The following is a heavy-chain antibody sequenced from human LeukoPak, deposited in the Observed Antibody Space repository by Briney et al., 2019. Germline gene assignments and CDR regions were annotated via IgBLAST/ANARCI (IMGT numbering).Heavy chain of an antibody. V-gene: IGHV3-15*01. D-gene: IGHD5-12*01. J-gene: IGHJ4*02. CDR1: GFTFSNAW. Sequence: PGGSLRLSCAASGFTFSNAWMSWVRQAPGKGLEWVGRIKSKTDGGTTDYAAPVKGRFTISRDDSKNTLYLQMNSLKTEDTAVYYCTTELLYSGYDDEVSDFDYWGQGTLVTVSS. CDR3: TTELLYSGYDDEVSDFDY. CDR2: IKSKTDGGTT.